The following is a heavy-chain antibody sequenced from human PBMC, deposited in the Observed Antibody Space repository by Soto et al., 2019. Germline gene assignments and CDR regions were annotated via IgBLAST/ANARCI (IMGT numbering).Heavy chain of an antibody. J-gene: IGHJ4*01. CDR1: GDSVSSSGVA. D-gene: IGHD2-15*01. CDR3: ARGRHSAFDY. V-gene: IGHV6-1*01. Sequence: QVPLQQSGPGLVEPSQTLSLTCGISGDSVSSSGVAWNWIRQSPSRGLEWLGRTYSASRWFSEYAESVRSRITIDPDTSKNQLSLHVNSVTPEDTGVYYCARGRHSAFDYWGRGTLVTVSS. CDR2: TYSASRWFS.